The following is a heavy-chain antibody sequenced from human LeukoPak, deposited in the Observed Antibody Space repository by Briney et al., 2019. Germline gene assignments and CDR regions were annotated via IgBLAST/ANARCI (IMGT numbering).Heavy chain of an antibody. J-gene: IGHJ5*02. CDR2: INPNSGGT. V-gene: IGHV1-2*02. D-gene: IGHD3-10*01. Sequence: GASVKVSYKASGYTFTGYYIHWVRQAPGQGLEWLGWINPNSGGTNYTQKFQGRVTKTRDTSISTAYMELSRLRSDDTAVYYCARGVRFRGFDPWGQGTLVTVSS. CDR1: GYTFTGYY. CDR3: ARGVRFRGFDP.